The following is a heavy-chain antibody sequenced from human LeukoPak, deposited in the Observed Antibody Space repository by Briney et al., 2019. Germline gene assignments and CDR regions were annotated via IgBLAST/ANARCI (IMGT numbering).Heavy chain of an antibody. Sequence: SETLSLTCTVSGGSISSSSYYWGWIRQPPGKGLEWIGSIYYSGSTYYNPSLKSRVTISVDTSKNQFSLKLSSVTAADTAVYYCARDYQSIAVAGSDYWGQGTLVTVSS. CDR3: ARDYQSIAVAGSDY. V-gene: IGHV4-39*07. D-gene: IGHD6-19*01. J-gene: IGHJ4*02. CDR1: GGSISSSSYY. CDR2: IYYSGST.